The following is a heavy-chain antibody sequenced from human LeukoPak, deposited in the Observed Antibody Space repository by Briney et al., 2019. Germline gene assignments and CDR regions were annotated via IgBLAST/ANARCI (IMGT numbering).Heavy chain of an antibody. D-gene: IGHD2-15*01. J-gene: IGHJ4*02. CDR1: GGSISSSY. CDR2: IYYSGST. V-gene: IGHV4-59*08. Sequence: SETLSLTCTVSGGSISSSYWSWIRQPPGKGLEWIGYIYYSGSTTYNPSLKSRVTISVDTSKNQFSLKVRSVTAADTAVYYCTRRDSKIDYWGQGTLVTVSS. CDR3: TRRDSKIDY.